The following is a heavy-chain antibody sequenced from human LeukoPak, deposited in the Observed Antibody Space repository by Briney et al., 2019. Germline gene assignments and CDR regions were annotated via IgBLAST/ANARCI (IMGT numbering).Heavy chain of an antibody. V-gene: IGHV1-46*01. Sequence: ASVKVSCKASGYTCTGYYMHWVRQAPGQGLEWMGTINPSGGSTSYAQKFQGRVTMTRDTSTSTVYMELSSLRSEDTAVYYCARDRIDDFWSHLFDYWGQGTLVTVSS. J-gene: IGHJ4*02. CDR2: INPSGGST. D-gene: IGHD3-3*01. CDR1: GYTCTGYY. CDR3: ARDRIDDFWSHLFDY.